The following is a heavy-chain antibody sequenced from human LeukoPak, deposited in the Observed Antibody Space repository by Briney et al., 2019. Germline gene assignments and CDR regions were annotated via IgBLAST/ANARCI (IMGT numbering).Heavy chain of an antibody. V-gene: IGHV3-23*01. J-gene: IGHJ4*01. CDR3: AKGIYSSGWSYFDY. D-gene: IGHD6-19*01. Sequence: GGSLGLSCAASGFTFSNSAMSWVRQAPGKGLEWVSTLSGSGITAYYADSVKGRFTISRDNSKNTLYLQMISLRAEDTAVYYCAKGIYSSGWSYFDYWGHGTLVTVSS. CDR1: GFTFSNSA. CDR2: LSGSGITA.